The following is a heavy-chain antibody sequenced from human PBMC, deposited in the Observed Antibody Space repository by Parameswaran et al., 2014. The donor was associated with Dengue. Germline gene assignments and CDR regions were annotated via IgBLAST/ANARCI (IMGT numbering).Heavy chain of an antibody. D-gene: IGHD6-19*01. J-gene: IGHJ4*02. Sequence: WIRQPPGKGLEWVALIWYDGSDKYYADSVKGRFTISKDNSKNTLYLQMNSLRAEDAAVYYCATSPYSSTWYYFDYWGQGTLVTVSS. V-gene: IGHV3-33*01. CDR3: ATSPYSSTWYYFDY. CDR2: IWYDGSDK.